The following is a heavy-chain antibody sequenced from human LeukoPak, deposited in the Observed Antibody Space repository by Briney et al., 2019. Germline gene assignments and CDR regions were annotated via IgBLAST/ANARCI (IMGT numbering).Heavy chain of an antibody. CDR1: GFTFSSYA. CDR2: ISGSGGST. CDR3: ARDISGIAVAFDY. V-gene: IGHV3-23*01. J-gene: IGHJ4*02. D-gene: IGHD6-19*01. Sequence: PGGSLRLSCAASGFTFSSYAMSWVRQAPGKGLEWVSAISGSGGSTYYADSVKGRFTIPRDNSKNTLYLQMNSLRAEDTAVYYCARDISGIAVAFDYWGQGTLVTVSS.